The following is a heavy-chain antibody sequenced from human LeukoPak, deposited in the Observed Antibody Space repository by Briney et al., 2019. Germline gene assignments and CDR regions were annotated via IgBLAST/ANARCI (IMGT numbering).Heavy chain of an antibody. CDR3: ATARNFRCEY. V-gene: IGHV3-74*01. CDR1: GLTFRTTW. J-gene: IGHJ4*02. CDR2: MNGEGTTI. Sequence: GGSLRLSCAPSGLTFRTTWMHWVRQAPGKGLMWVSRMNGEGTTIDYADSVKGRFNVSRDYAKNTLFLQMNNLRTEDTALYFCATARNFRCEYWGQGSLVIVSA. D-gene: IGHD1-7*01.